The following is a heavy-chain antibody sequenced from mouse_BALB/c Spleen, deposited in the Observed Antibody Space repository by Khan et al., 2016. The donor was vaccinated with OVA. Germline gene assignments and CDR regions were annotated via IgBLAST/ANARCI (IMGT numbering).Heavy chain of an antibody. Sequence: EVQLQEPGPGLVKPSQSLSLTCTVTGYSITSDYAWNWIRQFPGNKLEWMGYISSSGSTNYNPALKSRISITRDTSKNQFFLQLNSVTTEDTATYYCARDGSRYNYAMDYWGQGTSVTVSS. CDR2: ISSSGST. CDR1: GYSITSDYA. J-gene: IGHJ4*01. D-gene: IGHD2-3*01. CDR3: ARDGSRYNYAMDY. V-gene: IGHV3-2*02.